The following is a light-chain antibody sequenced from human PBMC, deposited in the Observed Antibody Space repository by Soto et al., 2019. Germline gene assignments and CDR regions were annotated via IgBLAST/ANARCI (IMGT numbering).Light chain of an antibody. V-gene: IGKV1-39*01. CDR1: QGISTY. Sequence: DIQMTQSPAARAASLGGRGAITCRAIQGISTYLNWYQQKPGKAPNLLIYAASSLQSGAPSRFSGSGSETDFTLTISSLQPEDFATYSCRQSYSTTWTFGQGTKVDIK. CDR2: AAS. CDR3: RQSYSTTWT. J-gene: IGKJ1*01.